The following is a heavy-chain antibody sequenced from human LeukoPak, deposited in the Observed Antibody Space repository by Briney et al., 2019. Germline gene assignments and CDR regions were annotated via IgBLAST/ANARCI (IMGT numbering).Heavy chain of an antibody. D-gene: IGHD3-22*01. CDR1: GGSISSYY. V-gene: IGHV4-30-4*01. CDR2: IYYSGST. CDR3: AREAGFDDSSGYYYSFDY. J-gene: IGHJ4*02. Sequence: PSETLSLTCTVSGGSISSYYWSWIRQPPGKGLEWIGYIYYSGSTYYNPSLKSRVTISVDTFKNQFSLKLSSVTAADTAVYYCAREAGFDDSSGYYYSFDYWGQGTLVTVSS.